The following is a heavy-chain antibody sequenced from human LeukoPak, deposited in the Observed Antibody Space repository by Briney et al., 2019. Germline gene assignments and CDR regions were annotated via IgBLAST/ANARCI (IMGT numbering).Heavy chain of an antibody. Sequence: GESLKISCKGSGYSFTSYWIGWVRQMPGKGLEWMGIIYPGDSDTGYSPSFQGQVTISADKSISTAYLQWSSLKASDTAMYYCARHDPFMITFGGVLANPAFDIWGQGTMVTVSS. CDR2: IYPGDSDT. CDR1: GYSFTSYW. D-gene: IGHD3-16*02. CDR3: ARHDPFMITFGGVLANPAFDI. V-gene: IGHV5-51*01. J-gene: IGHJ3*02.